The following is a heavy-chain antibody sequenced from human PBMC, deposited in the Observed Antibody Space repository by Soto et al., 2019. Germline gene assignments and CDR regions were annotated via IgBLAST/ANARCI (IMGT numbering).Heavy chain of an antibody. D-gene: IGHD2-15*01. CDR2: IIPIFGTA. V-gene: IGHV1-69*01. CDR3: ASKGNCSVGSCRYYYYGMDV. Sequence: QVQLVQSGAEVKKPGSSVKVSCKASGGTFSSYAISWVRQAPGQGLEWMGGIIPIFGTANYAQKFQGRVTITTDESTSTAYMELSSLRSDDTAVSYCASKGNCSVGSCRYYYYGMDVWGQGTTVTVSS. CDR1: GGTFSSYA. J-gene: IGHJ6*02.